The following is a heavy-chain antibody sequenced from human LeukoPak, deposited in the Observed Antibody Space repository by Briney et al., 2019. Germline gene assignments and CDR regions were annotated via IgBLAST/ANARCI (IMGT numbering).Heavy chain of an antibody. D-gene: IGHD4-11*01. CDR1: GGSISSSNW. CDR3: ARAGVTFDS. CDR2: IYYSGTT. J-gene: IGHJ4*02. V-gene: IGHV4-4*02. Sequence: PSGTLSLTCAVSGGSISSSNWWSWVRQPPGKGLEWIGSIYYSGTTYYNPSLKSRVTISVDTSKNQFSLKLSSVTAADTAVFYCARAGVTFDSWGLGTLVTVSS.